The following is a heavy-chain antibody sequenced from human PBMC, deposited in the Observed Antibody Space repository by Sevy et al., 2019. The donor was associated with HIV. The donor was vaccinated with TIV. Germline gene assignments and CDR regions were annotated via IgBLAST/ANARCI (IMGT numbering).Heavy chain of an antibody. V-gene: IGHV4-59*01. CDR3: ARGGPNQQQLDYFDY. CDR2: IYYSGNP. D-gene: IGHD1-1*01. CDR1: GGSISTYY. J-gene: IGHJ4*02. Sequence: SETLSLTCTVSGGSISTYYWNWIRQPPGKGLEWIGYIYYSGNPNYNPSLTSRVSMSVDTSKNHFSLKLSSVTAADTAMYYCARGGPNQQQLDYFDYWGQGTLVTVSS.